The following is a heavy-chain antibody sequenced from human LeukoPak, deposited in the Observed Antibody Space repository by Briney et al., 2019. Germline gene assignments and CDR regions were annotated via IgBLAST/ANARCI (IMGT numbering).Heavy chain of an antibody. J-gene: IGHJ5*02. Sequence: ASVKVSCKASGYTFTGYYMHWVRQAPGQGLEWIGRIDPNSGGTNYAQKFQGRVTMTRDTSISTAYMELSRLRSDDTAVYYCARGPIIMVRGVIFNWFDPWGQGTLVTVSS. CDR2: IDPNSGGT. CDR3: ARGPIIMVRGVIFNWFDP. D-gene: IGHD3-10*01. V-gene: IGHV1-2*06. CDR1: GYTFTGYY.